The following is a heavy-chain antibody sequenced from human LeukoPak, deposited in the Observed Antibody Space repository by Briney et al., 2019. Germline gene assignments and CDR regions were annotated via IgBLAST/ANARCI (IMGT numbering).Heavy chain of an antibody. J-gene: IGHJ4*02. V-gene: IGHV3-11*05. CDR3: ARAYYGSGSYYGPFDY. CDR2: ISSGSSYT. Sequence: GGSLRLSCAASGFTFSDYYMGWIRQAPGKGLEWVSYISSGSSYTNYADSVKGRFTISRDNAKNSLYLQMNSLRAEDTAVYDCARAYYGSGSYYGPFDYWGQGTLVTVSS. CDR1: GFTFSDYY. D-gene: IGHD3-10*01.